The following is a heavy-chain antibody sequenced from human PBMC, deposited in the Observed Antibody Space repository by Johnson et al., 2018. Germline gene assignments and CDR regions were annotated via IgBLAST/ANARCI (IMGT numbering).Heavy chain of an antibody. Sequence: VQLQESGGGLVQPGGSLRLSCTASGFSFSTYWIHWVRQAPGQGLVWVSRINGDESYVNYVDSVAGRFNLSRHNAKSTVYLQMDRLRAEDTGVYFCATNLTTPTLAFDQWRQGALFTVSS. V-gene: IGHV3-74*01. CDR1: GFSFSTYW. J-gene: IGHJ4*02. D-gene: IGHD4-17*01. CDR2: INGDESYV. CDR3: ATNLTTPTLAFDQ.